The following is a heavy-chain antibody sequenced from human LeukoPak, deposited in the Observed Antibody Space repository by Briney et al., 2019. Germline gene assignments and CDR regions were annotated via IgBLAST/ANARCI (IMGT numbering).Heavy chain of an antibody. CDR3: ARAPVVVVPAAGYYYYYMDV. J-gene: IGHJ6*03. D-gene: IGHD2-2*01. Sequence: SETLSLTCAVYGGSFSGYYWSWIRQPPGKGLEWIGEVNHSGSTNYNPSLKSRVTISVDTSKNQFSLKLSSVTAADTAVYYCARAPVVVVPAAGYYYYYMDVWGKGTTVTISS. V-gene: IGHV4-34*01. CDR1: GGSFSGYY. CDR2: VNHSGST.